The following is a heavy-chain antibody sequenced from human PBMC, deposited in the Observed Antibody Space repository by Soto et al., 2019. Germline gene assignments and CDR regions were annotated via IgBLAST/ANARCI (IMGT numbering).Heavy chain of an antibody. Sequence: QVQLVQSGAEVKKPGSSVKVSCKASGGTFSSYGISWVRQAPGQGLEWMGGIIPIFGTANYAQKFQGRVTITADESTGTAYMEMSRLSSEDTAVYYGASAVEQSYYYYGMDVWGQGTTVTVSS. CDR2: IIPIFGTA. V-gene: IGHV1-69*12. J-gene: IGHJ6*02. CDR1: GGTFSSYG. CDR3: ASAVEQSYYYYGMDV.